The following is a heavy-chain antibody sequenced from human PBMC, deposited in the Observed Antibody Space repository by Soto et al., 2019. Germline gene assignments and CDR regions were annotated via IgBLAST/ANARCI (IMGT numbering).Heavy chain of an antibody. Sequence: QVQLQESGPGLVKPSQTLSLTCTVSGGSISSGDYYWRWIRQPPGKSLEWIGYIYYSGSTYYNPSLKSRGTITVDTSKNQFSLKLSSVTAADTAVYYCARDRGYYGSGFDPWGQGTLVTVSS. CDR1: GGSISSGDYY. V-gene: IGHV4-30-4*01. D-gene: IGHD3-10*01. CDR2: IYYSGST. CDR3: ARDRGYYGSGFDP. J-gene: IGHJ5*02.